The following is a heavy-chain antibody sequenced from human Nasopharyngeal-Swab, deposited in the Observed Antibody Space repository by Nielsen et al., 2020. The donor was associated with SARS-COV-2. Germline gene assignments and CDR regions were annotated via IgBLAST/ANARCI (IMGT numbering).Heavy chain of an antibody. CDR1: GYSFTSYW. D-gene: IGHD5-12*01. Sequence: GESLKISCKGSGYSFTSYWIAWVRQMPGKGLEWMGNIYPRDSDTRYSPSFQGQVTISADKSISTAYLQWSSLKASDTAMYYCVRPEGVATSFKYYFQYGMDVWGQGTMVTVPS. CDR3: VRPEGVATSFKYYFQYGMDV. V-gene: IGHV5-51*01. J-gene: IGHJ6*02. CDR2: IYPRDSDT.